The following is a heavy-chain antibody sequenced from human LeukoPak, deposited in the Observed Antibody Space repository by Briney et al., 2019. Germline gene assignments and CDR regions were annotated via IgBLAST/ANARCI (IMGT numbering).Heavy chain of an antibody. Sequence: EGSLRLSCAASGFTFSSYWMHWVRQAPGKGLVWVSRINSDGSSTSYADSVKGRFTISRDNAKNTLYLQMNSLRAEDMAVYYCARGFITMVRGVIITWGQGTLVTVSS. CDR1: GFTFSSYW. CDR3: ARGFITMVRGVIIT. J-gene: IGHJ4*02. CDR2: INSDGSST. V-gene: IGHV3-74*01. D-gene: IGHD3-10*01.